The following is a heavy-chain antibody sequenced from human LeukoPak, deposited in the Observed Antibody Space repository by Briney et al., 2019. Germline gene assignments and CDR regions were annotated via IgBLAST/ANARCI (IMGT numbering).Heavy chain of an antibody. D-gene: IGHD3/OR15-3a*01. CDR1: GGSISSGSYY. V-gene: IGHV4-61*02. CDR3: ARPLDYLYGMDV. J-gene: IGHJ6*02. CDR2: IYTSGST. Sequence: SETLSLTCTVSGGSISSGSYYWSWIRQPAGTGLEWIGRIYTSGSTNYNPSLKSRVTISVDTSKNQFSLKLSSVTAADTAVYYCARPLDYLYGMDVWGQGTTVTVSS.